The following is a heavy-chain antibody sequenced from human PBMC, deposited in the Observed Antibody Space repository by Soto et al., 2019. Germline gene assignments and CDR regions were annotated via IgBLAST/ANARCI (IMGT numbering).Heavy chain of an antibody. D-gene: IGHD3-22*01. J-gene: IGHJ4*02. CDR2: ISGSGGFT. V-gene: IGHV3-23*01. CDR3: AKDGSYYDSPTESDY. CDR1: GFTFSSYT. Sequence: GGSLRLSCAASGFTFSSYTMTWVRQAPGRGLEWVSSISGSGGFTYYADSVKGRFTISRDNSKNTLYVQMNSLRAEDTAIYYCAKDGSYYDSPTESDYWGQGTLVTVSS.